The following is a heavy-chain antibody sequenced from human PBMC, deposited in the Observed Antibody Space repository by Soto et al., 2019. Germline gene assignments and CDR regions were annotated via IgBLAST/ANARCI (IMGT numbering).Heavy chain of an antibody. V-gene: IGHV4-31*03. Sequence: SSETLSLTCTVSGGSISSGGYYWSWIRQHPGKGLEWIGYIYYSGSTYYNPSLKSRVTISVDTSKNQFSLKLSSVTAADTAVYYCARVPGYCSGGSCYFAPYDYWGQGTLVTVSS. CDR1: GGSISSGGYY. D-gene: IGHD2-15*01. CDR2: IYYSGST. J-gene: IGHJ4*02. CDR3: ARVPGYCSGGSCYFAPYDY.